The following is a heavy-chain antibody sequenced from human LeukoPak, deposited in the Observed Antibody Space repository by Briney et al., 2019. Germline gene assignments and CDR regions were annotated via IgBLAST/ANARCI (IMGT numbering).Heavy chain of an antibody. D-gene: IGHD3-22*01. J-gene: IGHJ4*02. CDR3: AKDRGTMIVVYYFDY. CDR1: GFTFDDYA. CDR2: ISWNSGSI. Sequence: GRSLRLPCAASGFTFDDYAMHWVRQAPGKGLEWVSGISWNSGSIGYADSVKGRFTISRDNAKNSLYLQMNSLRAEDTALYYCAKDRGTMIVVYYFDYWGQGTLVTVSS. V-gene: IGHV3-9*01.